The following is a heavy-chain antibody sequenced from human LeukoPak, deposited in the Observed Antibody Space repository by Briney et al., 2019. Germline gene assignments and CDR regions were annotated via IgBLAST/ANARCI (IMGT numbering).Heavy chain of an antibody. V-gene: IGHV3-9*01. D-gene: IGHD1-26*01. CDR1: GFTFDDYA. CDR3: ARGLVGAFLNYYYMDV. CDR2: ISWNSGSI. Sequence: PGGSLRLSCAASGFTFDDYAMHWVRQASGKGLEWVSGISWNSGSIGYADSVKGRFTISRDNAKNSLYLQMNSLRAEDTAVYYCARGLVGAFLNYYYMDVWGKGTTVTVSS. J-gene: IGHJ6*03.